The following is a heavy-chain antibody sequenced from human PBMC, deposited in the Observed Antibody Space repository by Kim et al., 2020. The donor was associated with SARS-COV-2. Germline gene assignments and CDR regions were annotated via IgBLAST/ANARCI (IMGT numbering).Heavy chain of an antibody. Sequence: GGSLRLSCAASGFTFSSYAMHWVRQAPGKGLEWVAVISYDGSNKYYADSVKGRFTISRDNSKNTLYLQMNSLRAEDTAVYYCARDLVYYDILTGYMKTHYYYYCGMDVWGQGTTVTVSS. CDR2: ISYDGSNK. D-gene: IGHD3-9*01. CDR3: ARDLVYYDILTGYMKTHYYYYCGMDV. J-gene: IGHJ6*02. V-gene: IGHV3-30*04. CDR1: GFTFSSYA.